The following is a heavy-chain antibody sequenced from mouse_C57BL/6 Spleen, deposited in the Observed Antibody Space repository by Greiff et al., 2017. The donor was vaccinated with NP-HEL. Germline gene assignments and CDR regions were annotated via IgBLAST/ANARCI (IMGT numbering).Heavy chain of an antibody. CDR2: INPNNGGT. CDR3: ARNPYDYYYGSSYAMDY. J-gene: IGHJ4*01. V-gene: IGHV1-18*01. CDR1: GYTFTDYN. D-gene: IGHD1-1*01. Sequence: EVQLQQSGPELVKPGASVKIPCKASGYTFTDYNMDWVKQSHGKSLEWIGDINPNNGGTIYNQKFKGKATLTVDKSSSTAYMELRSLTSEDTAVYYCARNPYDYYYGSSYAMDYWGQGTSVTVSS.